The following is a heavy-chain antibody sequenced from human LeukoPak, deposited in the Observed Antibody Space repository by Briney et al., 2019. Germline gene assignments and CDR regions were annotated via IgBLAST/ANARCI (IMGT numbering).Heavy chain of an antibody. CDR1: GYTFTGYY. CDR3: ARGFDYYGSGSYWRYYYYMDV. CDR2: INPNSGGT. D-gene: IGHD3-10*01. V-gene: IGHV1-2*02. Sequence: ASVKVSCKASGYTFTGYYTHWVRQAPGQGLEWMGWINPNSGGTNYAQKFQGRVTMTRDTSISTAYMELSRLRSDDTAVYYCARGFDYYGSGSYWRYYYYMDVWGKGTTVTVSS. J-gene: IGHJ6*03.